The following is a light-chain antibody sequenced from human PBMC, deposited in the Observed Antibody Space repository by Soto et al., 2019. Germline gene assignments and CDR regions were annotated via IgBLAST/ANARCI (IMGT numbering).Light chain of an antibody. V-gene: IGLV1-51*02. CDR3: GTWDSSLSVWV. CDR2: ENY. Sequence: QSVLTQPPSVSAAPGQKVTISCSGSSSNIGNNYVSWYQQLPGTAPKLIIYENYERPSGIPDRFSGSKSGTSATLGITGLQTGDEADYYCGTWDSSLSVWVFGGGTKVTVL. CDR1: SSNIGNNY. J-gene: IGLJ3*02.